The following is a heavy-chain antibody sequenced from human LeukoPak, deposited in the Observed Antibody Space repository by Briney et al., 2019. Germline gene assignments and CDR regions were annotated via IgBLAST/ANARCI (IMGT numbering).Heavy chain of an antibody. Sequence: ASVKVSCKTSGYTFTGYYLHWVRQAPGQGLEWMGWTNPTTGSTNFAQNFQGRVTMTRDASISTAYMELSSLRSDDTAVYFCARIGWYGHYLVSYYFDFWGQGTPVTVSS. J-gene: IGHJ4*02. V-gene: IGHV1-2*02. CDR2: TNPTTGST. CDR3: ARIGWYGHYLVSYYFDF. CDR1: GYTFTGYY. D-gene: IGHD6-19*01.